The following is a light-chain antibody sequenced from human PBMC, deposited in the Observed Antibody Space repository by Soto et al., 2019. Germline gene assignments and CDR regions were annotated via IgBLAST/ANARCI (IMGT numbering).Light chain of an antibody. Sequence: DIVLTQSPATLSVSPGERVTLSCRASQSVGSSLAWYQQKPGQTPRLLMWDTSVRATGIPARFTGSGSGTDFTLTISILEPEDFAVYYCQQRSNGPAFGGGTKVEIK. CDR3: QQRSNGPA. CDR1: QSVGSS. CDR2: DTS. J-gene: IGKJ4*01. V-gene: IGKV3-11*01.